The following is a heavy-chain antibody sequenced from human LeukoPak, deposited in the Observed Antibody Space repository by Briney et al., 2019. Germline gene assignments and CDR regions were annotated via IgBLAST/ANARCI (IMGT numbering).Heavy chain of an antibody. Sequence: SETLSLTCAVYGGPSVVTTGAGFRQPQGKGLKGIGEINHSGSTNYNPSLKSRVTISVDTSKNQFSLKLSSVTAADTAVYYCARIYGRGAFDIWGQGTMVTVSS. CDR1: GGPSVVTT. V-gene: IGHV4-34*01. D-gene: IGHD5-12*01. CDR3: ARIYGRGAFDI. J-gene: IGHJ3*02. CDR2: INHSGST.